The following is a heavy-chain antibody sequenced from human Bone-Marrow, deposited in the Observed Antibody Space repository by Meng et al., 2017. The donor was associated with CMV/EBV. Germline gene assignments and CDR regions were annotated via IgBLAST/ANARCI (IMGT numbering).Heavy chain of an antibody. CDR3: ARDMYPYYYFAS. Sequence: CGASGYTFTPYYLRWVRQAPGQKLEWMGWINPHSGDTNYAQSFQGRVTMTRDTSISAAYMELTRLRSDDTAMYYCARDMYPYYYFASWGQGTLVTVSS. CDR1: GYTFTPYY. D-gene: IGHD2-21*01. J-gene: IGHJ4*02. V-gene: IGHV1-2*02. CDR2: INPHSGDT.